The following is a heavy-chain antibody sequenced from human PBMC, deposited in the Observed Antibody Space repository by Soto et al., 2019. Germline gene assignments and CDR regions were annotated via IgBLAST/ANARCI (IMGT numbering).Heavy chain of an antibody. CDR2: IYYSGST. CDR1: GGSISSYY. Sequence: PSETLSLTCTVSGGSISSYYWSWIRQPPGKGLEWIGYIYYSGSTNYNPSLKSRVTISVDTSKNQFSLKLSSVTAADTAVYYCARRGIAVADAFDIWGQGTMVTVSS. CDR3: ARRGIAVADAFDI. J-gene: IGHJ3*02. D-gene: IGHD6-19*01. V-gene: IGHV4-59*01.